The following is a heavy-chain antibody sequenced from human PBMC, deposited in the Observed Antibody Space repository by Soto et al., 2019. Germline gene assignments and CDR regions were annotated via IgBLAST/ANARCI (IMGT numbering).Heavy chain of an antibody. CDR3: ASQEESAAILDF. J-gene: IGHJ4*02. D-gene: IGHD2-2*01. Sequence: PSEILSLTCAVYGGSFSDYYWSWIRQPPGKGLEWIGEINHSGSTNYNPSLKSRVTISVDTSKNQFSLKLSSVTAADMAVYYCASQEESAAILDFWGQGTMVTASS. CDR1: GGSFSDYY. V-gene: IGHV4-34*01. CDR2: INHSGST.